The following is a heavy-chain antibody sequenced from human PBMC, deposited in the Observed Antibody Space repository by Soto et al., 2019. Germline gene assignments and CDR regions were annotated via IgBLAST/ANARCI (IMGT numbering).Heavy chain of an antibody. D-gene: IGHD2-15*01. J-gene: IGHJ5*02. CDR2: ILKDGKSK. V-gene: IGHV3-30*04. CDR3: AKTGCNGGSCFSWFDP. CDR1: GFILSDFA. Sequence: QVQLVESGGGVVQPGGSLRLSCAASGFILSDFAMHWVRQAPGRGLEWVAVILKDGKSKYYADSVRGRFTISSDTSKDIIFLQLTSLRLDASAVYYCAKTGCNGGSCFSWFDPWGQGTPVIVSS.